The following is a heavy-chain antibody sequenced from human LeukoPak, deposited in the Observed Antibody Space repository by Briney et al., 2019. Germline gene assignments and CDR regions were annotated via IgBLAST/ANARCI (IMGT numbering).Heavy chain of an antibody. CDR2: ISYDGSNK. J-gene: IGHJ4*02. CDR3: AREEGYSGYFDY. D-gene: IGHD3-10*01. CDR1: GFTFSSYA. Sequence: GGSLRLSCAASGFTFSSYAMHWVRQAPGKGLEWVAVISYDGSNKYYADFVKGRFTISRDNSKNTLYLQMNSLRAEDTAVYYCAREEGYSGYFDYWGQGTLVTVSS. V-gene: IGHV3-30-3*01.